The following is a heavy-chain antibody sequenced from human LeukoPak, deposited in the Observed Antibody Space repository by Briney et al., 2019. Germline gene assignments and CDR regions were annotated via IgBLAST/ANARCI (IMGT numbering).Heavy chain of an antibody. D-gene: IGHD3-10*01. J-gene: IGHJ4*02. CDR1: GFTFSSYA. CDR2: ISGSGSSP. Sequence: PGGSLRLSCAASGFTFSSYAMSWVRQAPGKGLEWVSAISGSGSSPYYADSVRGRFTISRDNSKNTLYLQMNSLRAEDTAIYYCANWVEGSLQYFDYWGQGALVTVSS. V-gene: IGHV3-23*01. CDR3: ANWVEGSLQYFDY.